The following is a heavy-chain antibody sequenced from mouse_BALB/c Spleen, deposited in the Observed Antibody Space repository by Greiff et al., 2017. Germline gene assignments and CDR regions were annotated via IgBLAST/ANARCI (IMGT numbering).Heavy chain of an antibody. CDR1: GYAFTNYL. CDR3: ARDVLHWYFDV. V-gene: IGHV1-54*03. J-gene: IGHJ1*01. Sequence: LQESGAELVRPGTSVKVSCKASGYAFTNYLIEWVKQRPGQGLEWIGVINPGSGGTNYNEKFKGKATLTADKSSSTAYMQLSSLTSDDSAVYFCARDVLHWYFDVWGAGTTVTVSS. CDR2: INPGSGGT.